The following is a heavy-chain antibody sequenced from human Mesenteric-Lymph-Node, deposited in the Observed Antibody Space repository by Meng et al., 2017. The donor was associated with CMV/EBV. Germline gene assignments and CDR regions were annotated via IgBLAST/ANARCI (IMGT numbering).Heavy chain of an antibody. CDR3: ARASGYCSSTSCFFHFDY. Sequence: TFSAYYMSWLRQAPGKGLEWVSYISSSSSYTNYADSVKGRFTISRDNAKNSLYLQMNSLRAEDTAVYYCARASGYCSSTSCFFHFDYWGQGTLVTVSS. CDR2: ISSSSSYT. CDR1: TFSAYY. J-gene: IGHJ4*02. V-gene: IGHV3-11*06. D-gene: IGHD2-2*01.